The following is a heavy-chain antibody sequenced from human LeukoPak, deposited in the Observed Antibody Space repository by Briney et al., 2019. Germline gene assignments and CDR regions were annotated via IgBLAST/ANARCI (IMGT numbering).Heavy chain of an antibody. Sequence: SETPSLTCTVSGYSISSGYYWGWIRQPPGKGLEWIGSIYHSGSTYYNPSLKSRATISVDTSKNQFSLKLTSVTAADTAVYYCTRAASSGPLFTYHMDVWGKGTTVTVSS. CDR2: IYHSGST. CDR3: TRAASSGPLFTYHMDV. CDR1: GYSISSGYY. J-gene: IGHJ6*03. D-gene: IGHD3-22*01. V-gene: IGHV4-38-2*02.